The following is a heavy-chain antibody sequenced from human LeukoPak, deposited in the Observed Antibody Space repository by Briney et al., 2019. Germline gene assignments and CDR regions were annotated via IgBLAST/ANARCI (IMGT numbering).Heavy chain of an antibody. J-gene: IGHJ4*02. V-gene: IGHV4-39*01. CDR3: ARLDSIHLITY. Sequence: GSLRLSCAASGFTVSSNYMSWVRQAPGKGLEWIGTIYYSGSTYYNPSLKSRVTISVDTPKNQFSLKLSSVTAADTAVYYCARLDSIHLITYWGQGTLVTVS. CDR2: IYYSGST. CDR1: GFTVSSNY. D-gene: IGHD3-16*01.